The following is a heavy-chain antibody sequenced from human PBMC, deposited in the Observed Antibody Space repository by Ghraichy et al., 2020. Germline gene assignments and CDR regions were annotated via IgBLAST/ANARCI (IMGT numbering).Heavy chain of an antibody. V-gene: IGHV4-34*01. CDR1: GGSFSGYY. CDR2: INHSGST. J-gene: IGHJ4*02. CDR3: ARGTRFRRSDY. Sequence: SETLSLTCAVYGGSFSGYYWSWIRQPPGKGLEWIGEINHSGSTNYNPSLKSRVTISVDTSKNQFSLKLSSVTAADTAVYYCARGTRFRRSDYWGQGTLVTVSS.